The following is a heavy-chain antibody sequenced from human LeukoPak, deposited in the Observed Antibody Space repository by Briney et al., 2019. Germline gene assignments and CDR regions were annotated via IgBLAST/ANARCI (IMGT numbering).Heavy chain of an antibody. CDR1: GGSISSSY. CDR3: ARLGGSGSIETNWFDP. V-gene: IGHV4-59*08. J-gene: IGHJ5*02. D-gene: IGHD3-10*01. Sequence: SETLSLTCTVSGGSISSSYWTWIRQPPGKGLEWIGYIYYSGSTNYNPSLKSRVTISVDTSKNQFSLKLSSVTAADTAVYYCARLGGSGSIETNWFDPWGQGTLVTVSS. CDR2: IYYSGST.